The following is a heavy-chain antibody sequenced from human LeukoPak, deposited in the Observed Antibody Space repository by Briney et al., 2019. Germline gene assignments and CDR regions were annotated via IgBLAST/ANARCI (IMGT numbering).Heavy chain of an antibody. V-gene: IGHV1-69*13. CDR2: IIPIFGTA. CDR3: ARGVDRYNWNNYY. D-gene: IGHD1/OR15-1a*01. J-gene: IGHJ4*02. Sequence: ASVKVSCKASGGTFSSYAISWVRQAPGQGLEWMGGIIPIFGTANYAQKFQGRVTITADESTSTAYMELSSLRSEDTVVYYCARGVDRYNWNNYYWGQGTLVTVSS. CDR1: GGTFSSYA.